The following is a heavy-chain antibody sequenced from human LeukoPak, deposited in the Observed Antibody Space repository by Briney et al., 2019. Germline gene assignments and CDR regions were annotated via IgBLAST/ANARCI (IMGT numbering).Heavy chain of an antibody. V-gene: IGHV4-59*11. CDR2: IYYSGNT. CDR3: ARVHNWNDANWFDP. J-gene: IGHJ5*02. Sequence: SETLSLTCTVSGGSISSHYWSWIRQPPGKGLEWIGYIYYSGNTNYNPSLKSRVTISVDTSKNQFSLKLSSVTAADTAVYYCARVHNWNDANWFDPWGQGTLVTVSS. D-gene: IGHD1-20*01. CDR1: GGSISSHY.